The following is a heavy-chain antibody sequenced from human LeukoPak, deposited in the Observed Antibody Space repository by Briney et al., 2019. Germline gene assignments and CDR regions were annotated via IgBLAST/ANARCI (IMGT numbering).Heavy chain of an antibody. CDR1: GYTFIDDY. V-gene: IGHV1-2*02. CDR2: INPNSGGT. D-gene: IGHD6-19*01. Sequence: ASVKVSCKASGYTFIDDYIYWVRQAPGQGLVWMGWINPNSGGTKYAQKFQGRVTMTRDTSISTAYMDLSKLRSDDTAVYYCARDRSSGWCSWFDPWGQGTLVTVSS. CDR3: ARDRSSGWCSWFDP. J-gene: IGHJ5*02.